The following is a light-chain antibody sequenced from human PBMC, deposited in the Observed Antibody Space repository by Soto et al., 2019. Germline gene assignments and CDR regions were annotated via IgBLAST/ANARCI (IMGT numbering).Light chain of an antibody. Sequence: NFMLTQPHSVSEFPGKTVTISCTRSSGNIANNFVQRYQQRPGSSPATVIYDDNQRPSGVPDRLSGSIDRSSNSASLTISGLETDDEADYYCLSYDGSKQGVFGGGTKVTVL. J-gene: IGLJ3*02. CDR2: DDN. V-gene: IGLV6-57*01. CDR3: LSYDGSKQGV. CDR1: SGNIANNF.